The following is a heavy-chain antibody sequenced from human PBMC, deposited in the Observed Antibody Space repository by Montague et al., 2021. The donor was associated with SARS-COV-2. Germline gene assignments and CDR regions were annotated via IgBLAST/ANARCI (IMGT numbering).Heavy chain of an antibody. CDR1: GGSISSGGYY. V-gene: IGHV4-31*03. CDR3: ARDAGISGAFDI. D-gene: IGHD2-15*01. Sequence: TLSLTCTVSGGSISSGGYYWSWIRQPPGKGLEWIGYIYYSGSTYYNPSLKSRVTISVDTPKNQVSLKLSSVTAADKAVYYCARDAGISGAFDIWGQGTMVTVSS. J-gene: IGHJ3*02. CDR2: IYYSGST.